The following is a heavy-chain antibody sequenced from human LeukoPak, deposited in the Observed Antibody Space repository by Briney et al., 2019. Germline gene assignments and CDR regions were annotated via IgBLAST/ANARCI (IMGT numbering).Heavy chain of an antibody. J-gene: IGHJ4*02. Sequence: GGSLRLSCAASGFTFSSYAMHWVRQAPGKGLEWVAVISYDGSNKYYADSVKGRFTISRDNSKNMLYLQTNSLRAEDTAVYYCWGYPGIEQWLVQGDYWGQGTLVTVSS. CDR2: ISYDGSNK. D-gene: IGHD6-19*01. CDR3: WGYPGIEQWLVQGDY. V-gene: IGHV3-30-3*01. CDR1: GFTFSSYA.